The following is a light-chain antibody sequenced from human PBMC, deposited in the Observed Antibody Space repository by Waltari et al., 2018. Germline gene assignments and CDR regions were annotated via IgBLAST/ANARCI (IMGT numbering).Light chain of an antibody. CDR2: DVS. V-gene: IGKV3-11*01. J-gene: IGKJ4*01. CDR3: QQRYSWPLT. CDR1: QRVRTY. Sequence: EIVLTQSPATLSLSPGERATLSCWASQRVRTYLAWYQQKPGQAPRPFISDVSNRATGIPARCSGSGSGTDFTLTISSLEPEDFAIYYCQQRYSWPLTFGGGTKVEIK.